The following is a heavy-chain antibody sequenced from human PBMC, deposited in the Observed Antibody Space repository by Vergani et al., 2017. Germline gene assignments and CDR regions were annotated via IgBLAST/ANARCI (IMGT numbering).Heavy chain of an antibody. V-gene: IGHV4-30-4*08. J-gene: IGHJ6*02. D-gene: IGHD1-26*01. CDR3: ARASGSYPYYYGMDV. CDR2: IYYSGST. Sequence: QVQLQESGPGLVKPSETLSLTCTVSGGSISSYYWSWICQPPGKGPEWIGYIYYSGSTYYNPSLKSRVTISVDTSKNQFSLKLSSVTAADTAVYYCARASGSYPYYYGMDVWGQGTTVTVSS. CDR1: GGSISSYY.